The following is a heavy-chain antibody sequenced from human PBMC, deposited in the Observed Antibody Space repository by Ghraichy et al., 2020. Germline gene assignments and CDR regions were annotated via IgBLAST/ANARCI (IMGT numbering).Heavy chain of an antibody. CDR1: GGSITSSSYY. CDR3: ARGPPPRVYSSGIFDY. Sequence: SETLSLTCTVSGGSITSSSYYWGWIRQPPGKGLEWIGSIYYSGSTYYNPSLKSRVTISVDTSKNQFSLKLSSVTAADTAVYYCARGPPPRVYSSGIFDYWGQGTLVTVSS. D-gene: IGHD6-19*01. CDR2: IYYSGST. V-gene: IGHV4-39*01. J-gene: IGHJ4*02.